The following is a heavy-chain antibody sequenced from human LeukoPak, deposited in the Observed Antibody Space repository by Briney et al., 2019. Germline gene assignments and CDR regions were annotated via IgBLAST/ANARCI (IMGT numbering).Heavy chain of an antibody. CDR1: GFTFSSYS. D-gene: IGHD3-22*01. Sequence: GGSLRLSCAASGFTFSSYSMNWVRQAPGKGLEWVSYISSSSSTIYYADSVKGRFTISRDNAKNSLYLQMNSLRDEDTAVYYCARDSPSNGPYDSSGYHPGLEVYWYFDLWGRGTLVTVSS. CDR2: ISSSSSTI. V-gene: IGHV3-48*02. CDR3: ARDSPSNGPYDSSGYHPGLEVYWYFDL. J-gene: IGHJ2*01.